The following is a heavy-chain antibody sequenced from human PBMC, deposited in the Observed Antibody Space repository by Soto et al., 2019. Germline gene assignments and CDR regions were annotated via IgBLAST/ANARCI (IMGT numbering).Heavy chain of an antibody. D-gene: IGHD6-13*01. CDR1: GYTFTNHG. Sequence: ASVKVSCKASGYTFTNHGISWVRQAPGQGLEWMGWISVYNGNTNYAQKFQGRVTMTTDTSTSTAYMELRSLRSDDKAVYYCARDEWPQLVLIEYWGQGTLVTVSS. J-gene: IGHJ4*02. CDR2: ISVYNGNT. V-gene: IGHV1-18*01. CDR3: ARDEWPQLVLIEY.